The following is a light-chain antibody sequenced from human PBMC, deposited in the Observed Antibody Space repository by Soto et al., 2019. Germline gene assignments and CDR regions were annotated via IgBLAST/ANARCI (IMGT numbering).Light chain of an antibody. CDR2: DAS. CDR1: HDITSY. CDR3: QQYNSYST. V-gene: IGKV1-33*01. Sequence: DIQMTQSPSSLSASVGDRVTITCQASHDITSYLNWYQHKPGKAPKLLIYDASILEAGVPSRFSGSGSGTEFTLTISSLQPDDFATYYCQQYNSYSTFGQGTKVDIK. J-gene: IGKJ1*01.